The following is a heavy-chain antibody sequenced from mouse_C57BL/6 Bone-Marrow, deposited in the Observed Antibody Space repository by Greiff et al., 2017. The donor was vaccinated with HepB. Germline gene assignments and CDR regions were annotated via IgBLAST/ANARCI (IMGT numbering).Heavy chain of an antibody. CDR1: GYAFSSSW. J-gene: IGHJ1*03. CDR3: ACYSYWYFDV. V-gene: IGHV1-82*01. Sequence: VQLQQSGPELVKPGASVKISCKASGYAFSSSWMNWVKQRPGKGLEWIGRIYPGDGDTNYNGKFKGKATLTADKSSSTAYMQLSSLTSEDSAVSCCACYSYWYFDVWGTGTTVTVSS. D-gene: IGHD2-12*01. CDR2: IYPGDGDT.